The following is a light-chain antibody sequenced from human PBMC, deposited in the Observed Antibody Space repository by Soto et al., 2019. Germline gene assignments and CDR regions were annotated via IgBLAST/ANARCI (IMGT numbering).Light chain of an antibody. J-gene: IGLJ3*02. V-gene: IGLV7-46*01. Sequence: QTVVTQEPSLTVSPGGTVTLTCGSSTGAVTSGHFPYWFQQRPGQAPRTLIFDTSNKHSWTPARFSGSLLGGKAALTLSGAQPEDEADYYCLLSYSGARVFGGGTKVTVL. CDR3: LLSYSGARV. CDR2: DTS. CDR1: TGAVTSGHF.